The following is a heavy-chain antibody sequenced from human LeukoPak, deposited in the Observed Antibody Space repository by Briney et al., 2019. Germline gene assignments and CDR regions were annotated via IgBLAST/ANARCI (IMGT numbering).Heavy chain of an antibody. CDR2: INPNSGGT. CDR3: ARVSRGYSYFPGY. J-gene: IGHJ4*02. V-gene: IGHV1-2*02. D-gene: IGHD5-18*01. Sequence: ASVKVSCKASGGTFSNYAISWVRQAPGQGLEWMGWINPNSGGTNYAQKFQGRVTMTRDTSISTAYMELSRLRSDDTAVYYCARVSRGYSYFPGYWGQGTLVTVSS. CDR1: GGTFSNYA.